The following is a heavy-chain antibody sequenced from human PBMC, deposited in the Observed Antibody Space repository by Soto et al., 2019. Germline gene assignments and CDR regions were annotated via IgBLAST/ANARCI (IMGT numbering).Heavy chain of an antibody. V-gene: IGHV4-59*01. Sequence: QVQLQESGPGLVKPSETLSLTCTVSGGSISSYYWSWIRQPPGKGLEWIGYIYYSGSTNYNPCLKSRVTISVDTSKNQFSLKLSSVTAADTAVYYCARGGYDILTGSFHFDYWGQGTLVTVSS. D-gene: IGHD3-9*01. J-gene: IGHJ4*02. CDR1: GGSISSYY. CDR2: IYYSGST. CDR3: ARGGYDILTGSFHFDY.